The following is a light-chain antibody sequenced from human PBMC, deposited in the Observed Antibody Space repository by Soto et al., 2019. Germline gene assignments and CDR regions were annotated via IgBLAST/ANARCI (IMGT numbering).Light chain of an antibody. Sequence: TVLTQSPATLSLSPGERATLSCKASQSIGNSLGWFQQKPGQAPRLLIDDAFNRATGIPARFTGSGSGSDFTLTISRLEPEDFGVYYCRQRYNLPLTFGGGTKVEIK. J-gene: IGKJ4*01. CDR1: QSIGNS. V-gene: IGKV3-11*01. CDR2: DAF. CDR3: RQRYNLPLT.